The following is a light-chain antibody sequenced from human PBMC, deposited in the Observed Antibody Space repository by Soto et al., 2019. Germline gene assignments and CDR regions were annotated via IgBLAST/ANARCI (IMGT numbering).Light chain of an antibody. V-gene: IGKV1-39*01. Sequence: DIQMTQSPSSLSASVGDRVTITCQTSQNVNTYLNWYQQKPGKAPKLLIYGASNLRSGVPLRFSGSGSGTDFTLTISSLEPEDFANYYCQESYSPLSGTCGQGTKVNIX. CDR1: QNVNTY. J-gene: IGKJ1*01. CDR2: GAS. CDR3: QESYSPLSGT.